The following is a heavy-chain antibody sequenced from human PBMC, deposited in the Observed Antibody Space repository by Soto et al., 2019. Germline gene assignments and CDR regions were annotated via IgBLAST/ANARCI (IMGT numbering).Heavy chain of an antibody. Sequence: GGSLRLSCAASEFTVSSNYMDWVRQAPGKGLEWVAMINEDGSEKYYVDSVKGRFTISRDNAKNSLYLEMDSLRAEDTAVYYCVTDYDAKGWGTYWGQGNLVTVSS. CDR3: VTDYDAKGWGTY. CDR2: INEDGSEK. J-gene: IGHJ4*02. V-gene: IGHV3-7*04. CDR1: EFTVSSNY. D-gene: IGHD3-16*01.